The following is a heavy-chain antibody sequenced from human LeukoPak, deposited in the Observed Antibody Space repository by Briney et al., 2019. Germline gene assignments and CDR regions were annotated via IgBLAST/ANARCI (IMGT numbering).Heavy chain of an antibody. CDR1: GFTFTTYG. CDR3: ARDDCSANTCYLKWFDP. Sequence: PGGSLRLSCAASGFTFTTYGFHWVRQAPGKGLEWVAVIWYDGSQQYYADSVKGRFTFSRDDSQNMLYLQMNSLRAEDTAIYYCARDDCSANTCYLKWFDPWGQGTLVTVSS. D-gene: IGHD4/OR15-4a*01. J-gene: IGHJ5*02. CDR2: IWYDGSQQ. V-gene: IGHV3-33*01.